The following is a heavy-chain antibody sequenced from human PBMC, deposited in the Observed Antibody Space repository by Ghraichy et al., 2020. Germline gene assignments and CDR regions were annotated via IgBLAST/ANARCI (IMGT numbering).Heavy chain of an antibody. CDR3: ARDLGEGDILPDAFDI. CDR2: ISSSSSYT. D-gene: IGHD5-12*01. Sequence: GGSLRLSCAASGFTFSDYYMSWIRQAPGKGLEWVSYISSSSSYTNYADSVKGRFTISRDNAKNSLYLQMNSLRAEDTAVYYCARDLGEGDILPDAFDIWGQGTMVTVSS. V-gene: IGHV3-11*06. CDR1: GFTFSDYY. J-gene: IGHJ3*02.